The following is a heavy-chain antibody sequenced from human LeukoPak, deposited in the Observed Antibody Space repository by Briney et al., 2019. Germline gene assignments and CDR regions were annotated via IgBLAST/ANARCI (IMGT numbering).Heavy chain of an antibody. V-gene: IGHV1-8*01. J-gene: IGHJ4*02. CDR1: GYTFTSYD. Sequence: ASVKVSCKASGYTFTSYDINWVRQATGQGLEWMGWMNPNSGNTGYAQKFQGRVTMTRNASISTAYMELSSLRSEDTAVYYCARVHPGRGIRYSYGSGHDYWGQGTLVTVSS. CDR2: MNPNSGNT. CDR3: ARVHPGRGIRYSYGSGHDY. D-gene: IGHD5-18*01.